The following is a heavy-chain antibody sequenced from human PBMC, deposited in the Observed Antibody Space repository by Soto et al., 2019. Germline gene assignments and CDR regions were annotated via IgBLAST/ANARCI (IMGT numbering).Heavy chain of an antibody. Sequence: SETLSLTCTVSDDSISSGYWTWIRQPPGQGLEWIGFIYYTGSTNYNPSLSTRVTMSIGTSRSQFSVNLRSVTAADTAVYFCARYLRNNNFMLDAWGQGSLVTVSS. J-gene: IGHJ5*02. V-gene: IGHV4-59*01. CDR3: ARYLRNNNFMLDA. CDR1: DDSISSGY. D-gene: IGHD1-1*01. CDR2: IYYTGST.